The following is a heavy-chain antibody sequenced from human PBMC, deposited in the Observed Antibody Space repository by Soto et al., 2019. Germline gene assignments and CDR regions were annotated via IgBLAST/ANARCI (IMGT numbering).Heavy chain of an antibody. CDR2: ISAYSGDS. V-gene: IGHV1-18*01. CDR1: GYTFSTHG. J-gene: IGHJ4*02. Sequence: ASVKFSCKASGYTFSTHGISWVRQAPGQGLEWMGWISAYSGDSNYARKLQGRVTLTTDTSTSTAYMELRSLTSDDTAVYFCARDEREYCSSASCPYFDYWGQGTLVTVSS. D-gene: IGHD2-2*01. CDR3: ARDEREYCSSASCPYFDY.